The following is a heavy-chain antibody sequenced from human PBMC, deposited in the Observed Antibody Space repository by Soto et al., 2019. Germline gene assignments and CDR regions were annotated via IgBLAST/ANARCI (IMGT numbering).Heavy chain of an antibody. CDR3: ATTYFFGSGSGY. J-gene: IGHJ4*02. CDR2: IYYSGST. Sequence: QLQLQESGPGLVKPSETLSLTCTVSGGSISSSSYYWGWIRQPPGKRLEWIGSIYYSGSTYYNPSLKSRVTISVDTSKNQFSLKLTSVTAADTAVYYCATTYFFGSGSGYWGQGTLVTVSS. V-gene: IGHV4-39*01. D-gene: IGHD3-10*01. CDR1: GGSISSSSYY.